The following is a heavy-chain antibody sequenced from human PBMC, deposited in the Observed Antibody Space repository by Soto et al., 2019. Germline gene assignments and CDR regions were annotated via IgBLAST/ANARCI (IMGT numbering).Heavy chain of an antibody. V-gene: IGHV1-2*04. Sequence: QVQLVQSGAEVKKPGASVKVSCKASGYTFTGYYMHWVRQAPGQGLEWMGWINPNSGGTNYAQKFQGWVTMTRDTSISTAYMELSRLRSDDTAVYYCARDNAGLAARPDLYYYYGMDVWGQGTTVTVSS. J-gene: IGHJ6*02. CDR3: ARDNAGLAARPDLYYYYGMDV. CDR1: GYTFTGYY. CDR2: INPNSGGT. D-gene: IGHD6-6*01.